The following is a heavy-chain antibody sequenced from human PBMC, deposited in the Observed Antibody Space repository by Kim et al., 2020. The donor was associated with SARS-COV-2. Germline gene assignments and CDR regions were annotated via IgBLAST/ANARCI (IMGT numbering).Heavy chain of an antibody. J-gene: IGHJ4*02. CDR3: ARHSKQLDPSFDY. D-gene: IGHD6-13*01. V-gene: IGHV4-59*08. Sequence: YNPSLKRGVTISVETSKNQFSLKLSYVTAADTAVYYCARHSKQLDPSFDYWGQGTLVTVSS.